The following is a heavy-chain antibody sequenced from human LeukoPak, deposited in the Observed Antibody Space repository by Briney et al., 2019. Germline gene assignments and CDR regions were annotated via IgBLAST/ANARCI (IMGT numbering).Heavy chain of an antibody. J-gene: IGHJ2*01. V-gene: IGHV1-18*01. CDR2: ISAYNGST. Sequence: ASVKVSCKASGYTFTSYGISWVRQAPGQGLEWMGWISAYNGSTNYAQRLQGRVTMTTDTSTSTAYMELRSLRSDDTAVYYCARVADGDSLGYFDLWGRGTLVTVSS. CDR3: ARVADGDSLGYFDL. CDR1: GYTFTSYG. D-gene: IGHD4-17*01.